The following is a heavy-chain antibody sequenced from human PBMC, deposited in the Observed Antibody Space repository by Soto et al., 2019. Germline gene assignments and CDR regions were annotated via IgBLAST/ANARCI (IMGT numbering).Heavy chain of an antibody. Sequence: QVQLVESGGGVVQPGRSLRLSCAASGFTFSSYAMHWVRQAPGKGLEGVADISYDGSNKYYADSVKGRFTISRDNSKNTLYLQKNSQRAEATAVYYCARESMAVAGTVGAFDIWGQGTMVTVSS. V-gene: IGHV3-30-3*01. CDR3: ARESMAVAGTVGAFDI. CDR2: ISYDGSNK. CDR1: GFTFSSYA. D-gene: IGHD6-19*01. J-gene: IGHJ3*02.